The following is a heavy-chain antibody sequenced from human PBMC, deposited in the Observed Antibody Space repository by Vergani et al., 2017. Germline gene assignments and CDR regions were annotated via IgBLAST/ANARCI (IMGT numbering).Heavy chain of an antibody. CDR2: IYWIDDQ. V-gene: IGHV2-5*04. D-gene: IGHD1-7*01. J-gene: IGHJ6*03. Sequence: QITLKESGPTLVKPTQTLTLTCTFSGFSLNTRGVSVAWIRQPPGKALDWLALIYWIDDQHYSPSLNNRVTITKDTSKNQVVLTMTNMDYVDTGTYYCVYRKTECGTTGWCYPFYYYYYMDVWGKGTTVTVSS. CDR3: VYRKTECGTTGWCYPFYYYYYMDV. CDR1: GFSLNTRGVS.